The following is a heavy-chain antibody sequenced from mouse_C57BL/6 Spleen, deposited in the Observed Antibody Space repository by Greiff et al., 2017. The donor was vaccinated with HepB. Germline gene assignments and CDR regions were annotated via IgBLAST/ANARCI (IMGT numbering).Heavy chain of an antibody. CDR2: ISSGGSYT. Sequence: DVKLVESGGDLVKPGGSLKLSCAASGFTFSSYGMSWVRQTPDKRLEWVATISSGGSYTYYPDSVKGRFTISRDNAKNTLYLQMSSLKSEDKAMYYCARHDDYYGSSYAMDYWGQGTSVTVSS. D-gene: IGHD1-1*01. CDR3: ARHDDYYGSSYAMDY. CDR1: GFTFSSYG. V-gene: IGHV5-6*02. J-gene: IGHJ4*01.